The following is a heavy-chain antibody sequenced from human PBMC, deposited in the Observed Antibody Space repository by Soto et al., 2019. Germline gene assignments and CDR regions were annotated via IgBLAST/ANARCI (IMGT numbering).Heavy chain of an antibody. V-gene: IGHV2-5*02. Sequence: QITLRESGPTLVTPTETLTLTCSFSGFSFDTSGVGVGWVRQSPGRALEWLAFIYWDDEQRYSPSLKNRLTVTKDTSKNPVVLTMTNMTPFDTGTYFCARRPPGLGRKGNWFDPWGQGTLVTVSS. CDR2: IYWDDEQ. J-gene: IGHJ5*02. CDR1: GFSFDTSGVG. CDR3: ARRPPGLGRKGNWFDP.